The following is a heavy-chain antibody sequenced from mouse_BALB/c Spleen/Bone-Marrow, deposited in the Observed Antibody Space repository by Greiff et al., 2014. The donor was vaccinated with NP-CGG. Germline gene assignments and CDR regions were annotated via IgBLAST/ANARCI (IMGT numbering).Heavy chain of an antibody. J-gene: IGHJ2*01. CDR3: NARGDYDFDYFDY. V-gene: IGHV14-4*02. D-gene: IGHD2-4*01. CDR2: IDPENGDT. CDR1: GFNIKDYY. Sequence: VQLQQSGAELVRSGASVKLSCTASGFNIKDYYMRWVKQRPEQGLEWIGWIDPENGDTEYAPKFQGKATMTADTSSNTAYLQLNSLTSEDTAVYYCNARGDYDFDYFDYWGQGTTLTVSS.